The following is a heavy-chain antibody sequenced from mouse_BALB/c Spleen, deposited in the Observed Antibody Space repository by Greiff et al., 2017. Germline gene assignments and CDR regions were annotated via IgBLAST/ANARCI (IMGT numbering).Heavy chain of an antibody. CDR1: GYTFTSYY. V-gene: IGHV1S81*02. CDR2: INPSNGGT. D-gene: IGHD2-1*01. J-gene: IGHJ3*01. Sequence: QVQLQQSGAELVKPGASVKLSCKASGYTFTSYYMYWVKQRPGQGLEWIGEINPSNGGTNFNEKFKSKATLTVDKSSSTAYMQLSSLTSEDSAVYYCTRDGKGFAYWGQGTLVTVSA. CDR3: TRDGKGFAY.